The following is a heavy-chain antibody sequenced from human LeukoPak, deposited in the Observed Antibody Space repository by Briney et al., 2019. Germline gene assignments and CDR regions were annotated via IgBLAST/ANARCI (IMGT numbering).Heavy chain of an antibody. Sequence: ASVKVSCKASGGTFSSYAISWVRQAPGQGLEWMGGIIPIFGTANYAQKFQGRVTITADESTSTAYMELSSLRSEDTAVYYCARENSGPYYFDYWGQGTLVTVSS. CDR1: GGTFSSYA. CDR3: ARENSGPYYFDY. J-gene: IGHJ4*02. V-gene: IGHV1-69*13. D-gene: IGHD2/OR15-2a*01. CDR2: IIPIFGTA.